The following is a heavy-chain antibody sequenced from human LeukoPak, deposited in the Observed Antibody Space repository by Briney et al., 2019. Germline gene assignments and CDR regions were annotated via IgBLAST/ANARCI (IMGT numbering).Heavy chain of an antibody. Sequence: PGGSLRLSCAASGFTFSSYAMSWVRQAPGKGLEWVSALSGSGGVTYYADSVKGRFTISRDNSKNTLYLQMSSLGAEDTAVYYCAKTITYYYDSGSYYGFYYFDYWGQGTLVTVSS. V-gene: IGHV3-23*01. CDR1: GFTFSSYA. CDR2: LSGSGGVT. D-gene: IGHD3-10*01. J-gene: IGHJ4*02. CDR3: AKTITYYYDSGSYYGFYYFDY.